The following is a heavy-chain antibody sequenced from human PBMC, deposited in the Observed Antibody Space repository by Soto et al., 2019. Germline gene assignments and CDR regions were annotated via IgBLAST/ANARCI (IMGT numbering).Heavy chain of an antibody. CDR2: IYYSGST. V-gene: IGHV4-30-4*01. CDR1: GDSISSGDNY. Sequence: QVQLQESGPGLVKPSQTLSLTCTVSGDSISSGDNYWSWIRQPPGKVLEWIGFIYYSGSTNYNPSLKSRVTISVDTSKNQFSLKLSSVTAADTAVYYCARGWGPSVVPAAIIWFDPWGQGTLVTVSS. J-gene: IGHJ5*02. D-gene: IGHD2-2*02. CDR3: ARGWGPSVVPAAIIWFDP.